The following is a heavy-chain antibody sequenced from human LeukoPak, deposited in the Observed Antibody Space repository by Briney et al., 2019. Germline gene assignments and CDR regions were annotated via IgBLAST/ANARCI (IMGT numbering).Heavy chain of an antibody. V-gene: IGHV1-8*03. Sequence: ASVKVSCKASGYTFTSYDINWVRQATGQGLEWMGWMNPNSGNTGYAQKFQGRVTITRNTSISTAYMELSSLRSEDTAVYYCARIYYDYVWGSYRTRPDAFDIWGQGTMVTVSS. D-gene: IGHD3-16*02. CDR1: GYTFTSYD. J-gene: IGHJ3*02. CDR2: MNPNSGNT. CDR3: ARIYYDYVWGSYRTRPDAFDI.